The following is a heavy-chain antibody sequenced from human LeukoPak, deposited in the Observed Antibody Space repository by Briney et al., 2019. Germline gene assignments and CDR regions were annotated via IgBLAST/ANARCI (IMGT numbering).Heavy chain of an antibody. CDR3: ATGPLYGDHPFGAFDI. J-gene: IGHJ3*02. CDR2: ISAYNGNT. CDR1: GYTFTSYG. V-gene: IGHV1-18*01. D-gene: IGHD4-17*01. Sequence: GASVKVSCKASGYTFTSYGISWVRQAPGQGLEWMGWISAYNGNTNYAQKLQGRVTMTTDTSTSTAYMELRSLRSDDTAVYYCATGPLYGDHPFGAFDIWGQGTMVTVSS.